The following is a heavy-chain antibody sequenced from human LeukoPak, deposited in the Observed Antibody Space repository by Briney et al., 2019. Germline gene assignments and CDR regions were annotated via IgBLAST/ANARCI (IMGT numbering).Heavy chain of an antibody. CDR3: ARYRRLPKVYYYYYMDV. V-gene: IGHV4-34*01. J-gene: IGHJ6*03. D-gene: IGHD5-12*01. CDR2: INHSGST. Sequence: SETLSLTCAVYGGSFSGYYWSWIRQPPGKGLEWIGEINHSGSTNYNPSLKSRVTISVDTSKNQFSLKLSSVTAADTAVYYCARYRRLPKVYYYYYMDVWGKGTTVTISS. CDR1: GGSFSGYY.